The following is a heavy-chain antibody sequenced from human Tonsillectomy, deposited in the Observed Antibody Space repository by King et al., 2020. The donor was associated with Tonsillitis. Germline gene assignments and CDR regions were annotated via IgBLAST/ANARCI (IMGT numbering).Heavy chain of an antibody. V-gene: IGHV3-49*03. J-gene: IGHJ6*02. D-gene: IGHD3-22*01. CDR3: TRDLGYSPDYHYYYGMDV. Sequence: VQLVESGGGLVQPGRSLRLSCTASGFTFGDYAMSWFRQAPGKGLEWVGFIRSKAYGGTTEYAASVKGRFTISRDDSKSIAYLQMNSLKTEDTAVYYCTRDLGYSPDYHYYYGMDVWGQGTTLTVSS. CDR2: IRSKAYGGTT. CDR1: GFTFGDYA.